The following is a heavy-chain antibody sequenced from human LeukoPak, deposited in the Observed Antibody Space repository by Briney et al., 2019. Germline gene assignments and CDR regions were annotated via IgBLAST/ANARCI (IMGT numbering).Heavy chain of an antibody. D-gene: IGHD2-15*01. CDR3: ARDAHCTGVSCYSPYNWFDP. J-gene: IGHJ5*02. CDR1: GGSISSSSYY. Sequence: SETLSLTCTVSGGSISSSSYYWGWIRQPPGKGGEWSGSIYFSGTTYYNPALQSRVTISVATATNQFSLKVTSVTAADTAAYYCARDAHCTGVSCYSPYNWFDPWGQGTLVTVSS. V-gene: IGHV4-39*07. CDR2: IYFSGTT.